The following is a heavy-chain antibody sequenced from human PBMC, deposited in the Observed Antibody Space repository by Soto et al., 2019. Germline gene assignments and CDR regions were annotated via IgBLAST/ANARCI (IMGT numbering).Heavy chain of an antibody. CDR2: ISYGGSNK. CDR3: AKAPHRGYDYVVPYYFYY. D-gene: IGHD5-12*01. V-gene: IGHV3-30*18. CDR1: GFTYSSYG. J-gene: IGHJ4*02. Sequence: VGSLRLSCAASGFTYSSYGMHCVRHAPGKGLEWVAVISYGGSNKYYADSVKGRFTISRDNSKNTLYLQMNSLRAEDTAVYYCAKAPHRGYDYVVPYYFYYWGQGTRVTVSS.